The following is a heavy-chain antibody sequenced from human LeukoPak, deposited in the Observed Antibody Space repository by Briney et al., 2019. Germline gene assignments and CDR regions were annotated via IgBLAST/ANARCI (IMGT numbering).Heavy chain of an antibody. CDR1: GYNFPNHW. CDR2: IYPGDSDT. V-gene: IGHV5-51*01. J-gene: IGHJ4*02. Sequence: GESLKISCKASGYNFPNHWIGWVRQMPGKGREWMGIIYPGDSDTRYSPSFQGQVTISADKSINTAYPQWSSLKASDTAMYYCARLASGGYRYGPNDYWGQGTLVTVSS. CDR3: ARLASGGYRYGPNDY. D-gene: IGHD5-18*01.